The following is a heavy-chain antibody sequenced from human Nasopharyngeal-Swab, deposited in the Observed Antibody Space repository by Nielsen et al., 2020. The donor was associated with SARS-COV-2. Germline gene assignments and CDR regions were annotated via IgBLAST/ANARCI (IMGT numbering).Heavy chain of an antibody. CDR2: VSASGGST. CDR1: GFTVNSYA. D-gene: IGHD3-10*01. J-gene: IGHJ3*01. CDR3: AKDGVVPGDALDL. Sequence: CGSLTLSCAASGFTVNSYAMAWVRRAPGRGLQWVTGVSASGGSTYDTDSVKGRFSIFRDYSKNTLFLQIHSLRVEDTAVYYCAKDGVVPGDALDLWGQGTMVTVSS. V-gene: IGHV3-23*01.